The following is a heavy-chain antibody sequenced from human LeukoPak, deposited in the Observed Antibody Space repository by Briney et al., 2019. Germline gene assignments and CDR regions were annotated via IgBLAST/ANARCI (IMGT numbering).Heavy chain of an antibody. Sequence: GRSLRLSCAASGFTFSSYAMHWVRQAPGKGLEWVAVISYDGSNKYYADSVKGRFTISRDNSKNTLYLQMNSLRAEDTAVYYCAKGKLESDYWGQGTLVTVSS. J-gene: IGHJ4*02. CDR2: ISYDGSNK. D-gene: IGHD1-26*01. CDR3: AKGKLESDY. CDR1: GFTFSSYA. V-gene: IGHV3-30-3*01.